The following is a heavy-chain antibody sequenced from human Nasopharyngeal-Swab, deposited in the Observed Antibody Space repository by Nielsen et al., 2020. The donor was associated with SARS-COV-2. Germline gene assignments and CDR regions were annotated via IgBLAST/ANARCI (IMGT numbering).Heavy chain of an antibody. CDR3: AREGWARTSLSTFDY. J-gene: IGHJ4*02. Sequence: GESLKISCAASGFTFSSYWMSWVRQAPGKGLEWVANIKQDGSEKYYVDSVKGRFTISRDNAKNSLYLQMNSLRAEDTAVYYCAREGWARTSLSTFDYWGQGTLVTVSS. D-gene: IGHD1-26*01. CDR1: GFTFSSYW. V-gene: IGHV3-7*01. CDR2: IKQDGSEK.